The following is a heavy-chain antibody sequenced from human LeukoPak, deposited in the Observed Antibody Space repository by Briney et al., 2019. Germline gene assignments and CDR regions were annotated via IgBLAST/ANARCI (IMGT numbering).Heavy chain of an antibody. CDR2: MNPNSGDT. CDR3: ARGKKKVTIFGVVIGLEWFDP. CDR1: GYTFTSYY. J-gene: IGHJ5*02. V-gene: IGHV1-8*02. D-gene: IGHD3-3*01. Sequence: ASVKVSCKATGYTFTSYYMHWVRQAPGQGLEWMGWMNPNSGDTGYAQKFQGRVTMTRNTSISTAYMELSSLRSEDTAVYYCARGKKKVTIFGVVIGLEWFDPWGQGTLVTVSS.